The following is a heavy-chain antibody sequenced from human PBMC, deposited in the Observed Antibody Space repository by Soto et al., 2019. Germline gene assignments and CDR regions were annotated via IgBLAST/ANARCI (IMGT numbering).Heavy chain of an antibody. CDR3: ARVYAGGGNSIDF. V-gene: IGHV4-30-4*01. Sequence: SETLSLTCTVSGGSISNTDYYWSWIRQPPGTGLEWIGHIHYSASTYYNPSLKSRVTISVDTPKNQFSLNLSSVTAADTALYYCARVYAGGGNSIDFWGQGTLVTVLL. CDR2: IHYSAST. J-gene: IGHJ4*02. D-gene: IGHD6-19*01. CDR1: GGSISNTDYY.